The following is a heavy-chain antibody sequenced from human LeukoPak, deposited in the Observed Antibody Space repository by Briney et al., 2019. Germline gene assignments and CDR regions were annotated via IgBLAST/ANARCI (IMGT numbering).Heavy chain of an antibody. D-gene: IGHD6-19*01. V-gene: IGHV3-21*01. CDR1: GFTFSNYN. Sequence: GGSLRLSCAASGFTFSNYNMNWVRQAPGKGLEWVSSISSSSYIYYTDSMKGRFTISRDNAKNSLYLQMNSLRAEDTAVYYCAREKMVASTEDAFDIWGQGTMVTVSS. CDR3: AREKMVASTEDAFDI. J-gene: IGHJ3*02. CDR2: ISSSSYI.